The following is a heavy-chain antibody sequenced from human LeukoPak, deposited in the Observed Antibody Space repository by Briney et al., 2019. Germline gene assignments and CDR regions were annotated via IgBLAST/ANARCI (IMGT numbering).Heavy chain of an antibody. CDR1: GYIFTGHY. V-gene: IGHV1-2*02. CDR3: ARGAGYCSDGSCPPYYYYYMDV. CDR2: INPKNGGT. D-gene: IGHD2-15*01. J-gene: IGHJ6*03. Sequence: ASVKVSCKASGYIFTGHYIHWVRQAPGQGLEWMGWINPKNGGTNYAQNFQGRVTMTRDRSISTAYMELSRLKSDDTAIYYCARGAGYCSDGSCPPYYYYYMDVWGQGTTVTVSS.